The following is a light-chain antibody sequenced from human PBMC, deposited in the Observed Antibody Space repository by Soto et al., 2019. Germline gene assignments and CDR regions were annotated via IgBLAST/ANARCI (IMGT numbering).Light chain of an antibody. CDR3: QQYGSSGT. J-gene: IGKJ1*01. V-gene: IGKV3-20*01. CDR1: QSVSNNY. Sequence: EIVLTQSPGTLSLSPGERATLSCRASQSVSNNYLAWYQQKPGQAPRLLIYGESNRATGIPDRFSGSGSGTDFTLTISRLELEDFAVYYCQQYGSSGTFGQGTKVEIK. CDR2: GES.